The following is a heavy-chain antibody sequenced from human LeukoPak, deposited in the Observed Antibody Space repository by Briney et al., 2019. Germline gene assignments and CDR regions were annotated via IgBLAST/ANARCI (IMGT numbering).Heavy chain of an antibody. V-gene: IGHV3-33*01. D-gene: IGHD5-18*01. CDR1: GFTFSRYG. CDR2: SWYDGTST. Sequence: GGSLRLSCSASGFTFSRYGMHWVRQAPGKGLEWVAFSWYDGTSTDYADSVKGRFSVSRDNSENTVSLQMNSLRADDTAVYYCARAVDTAMDIGPIGYWGQGTLVTVSS. J-gene: IGHJ4*02. CDR3: ARAVDTAMDIGPIGY.